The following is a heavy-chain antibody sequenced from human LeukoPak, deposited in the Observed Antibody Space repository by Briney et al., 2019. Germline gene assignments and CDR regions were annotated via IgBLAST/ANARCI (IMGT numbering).Heavy chain of an antibody. D-gene: IGHD6-13*01. CDR2: ISGSGGST. J-gene: IGHJ4*02. CDR3: AKDGAAAGRGHFDD. V-gene: IGHV3-23*01. Sequence: GGSLRLSCAASGFTFSSYAMSWVRQARGKGLEWVSAISGSGGSTYYADSVKGRFTISRDNAMNSLYLQMHSLRTDDTALYYCAKDGAAAGRGHFDDWGQGALVTVSS. CDR1: GFTFSSYA.